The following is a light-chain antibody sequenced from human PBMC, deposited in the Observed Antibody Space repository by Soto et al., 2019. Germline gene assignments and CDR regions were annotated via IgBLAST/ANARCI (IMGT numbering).Light chain of an antibody. CDR2: DTS. CDR1: QSVNSNS. CDR3: QQYGTSPPLT. V-gene: IGKV3-20*01. J-gene: IGKJ4*01. Sequence: EIVLTQSPGVLSLSPGDRATLSCRTSQSVNSNSLAWYQQKPGQAPRLLLYDTSTRATGIPDRFSGSGSGTDFTLTINRPEPEDFAVYYCQQYGTSPPLTFGGGTEVEIK.